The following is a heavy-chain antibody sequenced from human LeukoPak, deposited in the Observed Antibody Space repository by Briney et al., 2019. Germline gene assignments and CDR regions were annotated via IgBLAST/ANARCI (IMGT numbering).Heavy chain of an antibody. CDR3: ARVASSSWYIDY. CDR2: INPNSGGT. CDR1: GYTFTGYY. V-gene: IGHV1-2*02. D-gene: IGHD6-13*01. J-gene: IGHJ4*02. Sequence: ASVKVSCKASGYTFTGYYMHWVRQAPGQGLEWMGWINPNSGGTNYAQKFQDRVTMTRDTSLGTAYMELSRLRSDDTAVYYCARVASSSWYIDYWGQGTLVTVSS.